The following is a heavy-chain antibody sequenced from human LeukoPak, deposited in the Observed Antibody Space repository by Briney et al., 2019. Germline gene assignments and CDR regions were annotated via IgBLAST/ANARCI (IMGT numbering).Heavy chain of an antibody. V-gene: IGHV3-7*03. Sequence: GGSLRLSCAASGFTFSTYWMTWVRQAPGKGLEWVANIKQDGSEKNYVDSVKGRFTISRDNAKNSLDLQMNSLRAEDTAVYYCARGGDCGGDCFLYWGQGTLVTVSS. D-gene: IGHD2-21*02. CDR1: GFTFSTYW. CDR2: IKQDGSEK. CDR3: ARGGDCGGDCFLY. J-gene: IGHJ4*02.